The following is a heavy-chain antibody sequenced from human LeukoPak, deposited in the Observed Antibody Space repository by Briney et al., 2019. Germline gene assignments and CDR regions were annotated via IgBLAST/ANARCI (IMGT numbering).Heavy chain of an antibody. V-gene: IGHV4-34*01. CDR2: INHSGST. CDR3: ARDSVGATSY. D-gene: IGHD1-26*01. J-gene: IGHJ4*02. CDR1: GGSFSGYY. Sequence: SETLSLTCAVYGGSFSGYYWSWIRQPPGKGLEWIGEINHSGSTNYNPSLKSRVTISVDTSKNQFSLKLSSVTAADTAVYYCARDSVGATSYWGQGTLVTVSS.